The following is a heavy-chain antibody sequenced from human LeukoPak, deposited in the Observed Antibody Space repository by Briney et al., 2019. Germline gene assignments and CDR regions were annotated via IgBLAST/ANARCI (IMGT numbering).Heavy chain of an antibody. Sequence: QPGGSLRLSCAASGFIFSYYSMNWVRQAPGKGLVWVSRINSDGSSTNYADSVKGRFTISRDNAKNTLYLQMNSLRVEDTAVYYCASSSGGFNWFDPWGQGTLVTVSS. CDR2: INSDGSST. CDR3: ASSSGGFNWFDP. CDR1: GFIFSYYS. J-gene: IGHJ5*02. D-gene: IGHD3-22*01. V-gene: IGHV3-74*01.